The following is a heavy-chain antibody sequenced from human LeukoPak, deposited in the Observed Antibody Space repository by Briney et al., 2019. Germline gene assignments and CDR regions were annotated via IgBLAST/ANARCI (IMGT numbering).Heavy chain of an antibody. CDR2: VHPNSGNT. J-gene: IGHJ5*02. CDR1: GYPFSTYE. V-gene: IGHV1-8*01. D-gene: IGHD1-14*01. CDR3: ARGPRNDP. Sequence: ASVKVSCKTSGYPFSTYEINWERRAAGQGLEWMGWVHPNSGNTAYAQKFQGRVTMTRDTSISTAYMELSGLRSDDTAVYFCARGPRNDPGGRGTLVTVSS.